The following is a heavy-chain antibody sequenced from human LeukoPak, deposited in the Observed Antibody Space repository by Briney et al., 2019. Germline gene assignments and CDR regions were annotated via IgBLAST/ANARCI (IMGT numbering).Heavy chain of an antibody. J-gene: IGHJ4*02. V-gene: IGHV3-30-3*01. CDR1: GFTFSSYA. CDR2: ILYDGSNK. Sequence: GGSLRLSCAASGFTFSSYAMHWVRQAPGKGLEWVAVILYDGSNKYYADSEKGRFTISRDNSKSTLYLQMNSLRTEDTAVYYCAREAEAFDYWGQGTLVTVSS. CDR3: AREAEAFDY. D-gene: IGHD6-13*01.